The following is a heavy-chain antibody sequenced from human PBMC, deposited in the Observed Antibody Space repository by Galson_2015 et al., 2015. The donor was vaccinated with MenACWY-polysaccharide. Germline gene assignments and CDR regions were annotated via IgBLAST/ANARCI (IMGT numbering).Heavy chain of an antibody. D-gene: IGHD3-10*01. CDR2: ISYSGTT. V-gene: IGHV4-39*07. CDR1: GDSINDSPYF. CDR3: ARVFPGSRFDK. J-gene: IGHJ4*02. Sequence: ETLSLTCSVSGDSINDSPYFWGWIRQPPGKGPEWIGSISYSGTTYYYPSFQSRVTISADTSKHQFSLKLRSVTAADTAVYYCARVFPGSRFDKWGQGTQVTVSS.